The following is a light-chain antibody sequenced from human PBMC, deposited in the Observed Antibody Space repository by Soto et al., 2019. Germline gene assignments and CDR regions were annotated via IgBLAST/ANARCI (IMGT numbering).Light chain of an antibody. Sequence: DIQMTQSPSTLSASVGDRVTITCRASQSINSWLAWYQQKPGKAPNLLLSDASSLDSGVPSRFSGSGSGTEFTLTISSLQPGDFATYYCQQYNYYPYTFGQGTKLEIK. CDR2: DAS. V-gene: IGKV1-5*01. CDR1: QSINSW. CDR3: QQYNYYPYT. J-gene: IGKJ2*01.